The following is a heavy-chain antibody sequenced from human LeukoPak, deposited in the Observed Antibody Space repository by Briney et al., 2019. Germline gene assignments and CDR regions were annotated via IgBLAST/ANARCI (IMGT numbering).Heavy chain of an antibody. CDR2: IYYSGST. J-gene: IGHJ4*02. CDR1: GASVSSNSYH. D-gene: IGHD4-17*01. CDR3: ARGTVTRLAY. Sequence: SETLSLTCTVSGASVSSNSYHWSWIRQPPGKGLEWIGYIYYSGSTNYNPSLKSRVTISVDTSKNQFSLKLSSVTAADTAVYYCARGTVTRLAYWGQGTLVTVSS. V-gene: IGHV4-61*01.